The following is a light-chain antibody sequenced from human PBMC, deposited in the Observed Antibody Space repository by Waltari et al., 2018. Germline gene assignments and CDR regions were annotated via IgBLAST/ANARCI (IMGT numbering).Light chain of an antibody. CDR2: GAS. CDR1: QSVSSSY. Sequence: DIVLTQSPGTLSLSPGERATLSCRASQSVSSSYLAWYQQKPGQAARLLIYGASSRATGIPDRFSGSGSGTDFSLTISRLEPEDCAVYYCQRYGSSPLTFGGGTKVEIK. J-gene: IGKJ4*01. V-gene: IGKV3-20*01. CDR3: QRYGSSPLT.